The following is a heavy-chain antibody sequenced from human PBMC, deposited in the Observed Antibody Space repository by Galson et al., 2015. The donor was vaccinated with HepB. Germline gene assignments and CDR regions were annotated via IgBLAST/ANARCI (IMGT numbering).Heavy chain of an antibody. CDR1: YA. CDR2: ISYDGSNK. V-gene: IGHV3-30-3*01. J-gene: IGHJ4*02. Sequence: YAMHWVRQAPGKGLEWVAVISYDGSNKYYADSVKGRFTISRDNSKNTLYLQMNSLRAEDTAVYYRARDYPPLGKGRFLEWFSAFDYWGQGTLVTVSS. CDR3: ARDYPPLGKGRFLEWFSAFDY. D-gene: IGHD3-3*01.